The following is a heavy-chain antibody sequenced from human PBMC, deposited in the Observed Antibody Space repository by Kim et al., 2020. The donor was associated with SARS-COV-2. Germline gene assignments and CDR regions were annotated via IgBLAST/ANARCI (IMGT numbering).Heavy chain of an antibody. D-gene: IGHD6-19*01. CDR2: T. CDR3: ARRVAVAGFDY. J-gene: IGHJ4*02. V-gene: IGHV1-3*01. Sequence: TKYSQKFQGRVTITRDTSASTAYMELSSLRSEDTAVYYCARRVAVAGFDYWGQGTLVTVSS.